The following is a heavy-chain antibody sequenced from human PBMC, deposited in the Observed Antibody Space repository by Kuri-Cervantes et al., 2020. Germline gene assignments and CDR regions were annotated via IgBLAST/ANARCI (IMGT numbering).Heavy chain of an antibody. Sequence: GESLKISCAASGFTFSSYSMNWVRQAPGKGLEWVSSISSSSSYIYYADSVKGRFTISRDNSKNTLYLQMNSLRAEDTAVYYCRVNGGNSFYFDYWGQGTLVTVSS. CDR2: ISSSSSYI. CDR3: RVNGGNSFYFDY. CDR1: GFTFSSYS. V-gene: IGHV3-21*01. D-gene: IGHD4-23*01. J-gene: IGHJ4*02.